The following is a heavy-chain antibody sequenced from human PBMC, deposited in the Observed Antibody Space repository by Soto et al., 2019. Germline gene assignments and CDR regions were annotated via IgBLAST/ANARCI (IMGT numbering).Heavy chain of an antibody. CDR2: INHSGST. CDR3: ARFVATIVWYFDL. CDR1: GGSFSGYY. V-gene: IGHV4-34*01. D-gene: IGHD5-12*01. J-gene: IGHJ2*01. Sequence: QVQLQQWGAGLLKSSETLSLTCAVYGGSFSGYYWSWIRQPPGKGLEWIGEINHSGSTNYNPSLKSRVTISVDTSNNQFSLKLSSLTAADTAVYYCARFVATIVWYFDLWGRGTLVTVSS.